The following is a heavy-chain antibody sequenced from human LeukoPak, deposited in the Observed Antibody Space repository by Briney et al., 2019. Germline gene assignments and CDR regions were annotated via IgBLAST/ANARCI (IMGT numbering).Heavy chain of an antibody. Sequence: ASVKVSCKACGLTFTSYDINWVRQPPGPGLESVGWMNPSSGNTDYAQKIEGIVTMSKNASICTDLKVMSRLRYEDTAVYYAARPVVRYSSSVGYWGQGTLVTVSS. CDR3: ARPVVRYSSSVGY. D-gene: IGHD6-13*01. CDR2: MNPSSGNT. CDR1: GLTFTSYD. J-gene: IGHJ4*02. V-gene: IGHV1-8*01.